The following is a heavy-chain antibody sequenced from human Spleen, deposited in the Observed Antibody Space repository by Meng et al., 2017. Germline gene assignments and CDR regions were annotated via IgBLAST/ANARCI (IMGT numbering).Heavy chain of an antibody. CDR3: ARFSGSGWYV. V-gene: IGHV4-34*01. D-gene: IGHD6-19*01. CDR1: GGSLSGYD. Sequence: QLQLQQWGASLLESSEALSLTCAVYGGSLSGYDWSWIRQPTGKGLEWIGEINHSGSTNYNPSLKSRVTISVDTSKNQFSLKLSSVTAADTAVYYCARFSGSGWYVWGQGTLVTVSS. J-gene: IGHJ4*02. CDR2: INHSGST.